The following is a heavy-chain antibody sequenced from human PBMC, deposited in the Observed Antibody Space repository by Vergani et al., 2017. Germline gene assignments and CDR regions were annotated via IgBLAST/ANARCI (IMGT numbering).Heavy chain of an antibody. CDR1: GFTFSSYG. CDR3: ARVVSTLGYYYYYMDV. D-gene: IGHD3-16*01. V-gene: IGHV3-30*03. J-gene: IGHJ6*03. Sequence: QVQLVESGGGVVQPGRSLRLSCAASGFTFSSYGMHWVRQAPGKGLEWVAVISYDGSNKYYADSVKGRFTISRDNSKNTLYRQMNSLRAEDTAVYYCARVVSTLGYYYYYMDVWGKGTTVTVSS. CDR2: ISYDGSNK.